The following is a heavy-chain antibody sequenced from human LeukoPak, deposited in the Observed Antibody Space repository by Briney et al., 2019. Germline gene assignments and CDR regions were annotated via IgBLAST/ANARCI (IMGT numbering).Heavy chain of an antibody. J-gene: IGHJ6*02. V-gene: IGHV1-69*06. CDR1: GGTFSSYA. D-gene: IGHD6-13*01. Sequence: AASVKVSCKASGGTFSSYAISWVRQAPGQGLEWMGGIIPIFGTANYAQKFQGRVTITADKSTSTAYMELSSLRSEDTAVYYCAIAARIAAARYYYYGMDVWGQGTTVTVSS. CDR3: AIAARIAAARYYYYGMDV. CDR2: IIPIFGTA.